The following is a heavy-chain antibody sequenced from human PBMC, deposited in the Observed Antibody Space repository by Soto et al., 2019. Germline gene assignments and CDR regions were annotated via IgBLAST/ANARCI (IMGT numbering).Heavy chain of an antibody. V-gene: IGHV4-39*01. CDR3: ARLKLEFDY. D-gene: IGHD1-1*01. CDR1: GGSISSSSYY. CDR2: IYYSGST. Sequence: SETLSLTCTVSGGSISSSSYYWGWIRQPPGKGLEWIGSIYYSGSTYYNPSLKSRVTISVDTSKNQFSLKLSSVTAADTAVYYCARLKLEFDYWGQGTLVTVSS. J-gene: IGHJ4*02.